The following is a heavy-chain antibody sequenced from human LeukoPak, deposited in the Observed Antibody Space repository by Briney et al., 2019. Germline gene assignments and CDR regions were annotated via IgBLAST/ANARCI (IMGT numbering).Heavy chain of an antibody. Sequence: GSLRLSCAASGFTFSDYYMSWIRQAPGKGLEWVSYISSSGSTIYYADSVKGRFTISRDNSKNTLYLQMNSLRAEDTAVYYCAKVGSSSWYWFDPWGQGTLVTVSS. CDR1: GFTFSDYY. CDR3: AKVGSSSWYWFDP. V-gene: IGHV3-11*04. J-gene: IGHJ5*02. D-gene: IGHD6-13*01. CDR2: ISSSGSTI.